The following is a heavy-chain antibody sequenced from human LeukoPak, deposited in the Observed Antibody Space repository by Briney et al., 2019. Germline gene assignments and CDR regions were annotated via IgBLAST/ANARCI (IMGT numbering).Heavy chain of an antibody. CDR1: GFTFSSYA. J-gene: IGHJ4*02. V-gene: IGHV3-23*01. CDR3: AKDVVPDSGWDLDY. Sequence: GASLRLSCAASGFTFSSYAMSWVRQAPGKGLEWVSAISGSGGTTYYADSVKGRFTISRDNSKNTLYLQMNSLRAEDTAVYYCAKDVVPDSGWDLDYWGQGTLVTVSS. CDR2: ISGSGGTT. D-gene: IGHD6-19*01.